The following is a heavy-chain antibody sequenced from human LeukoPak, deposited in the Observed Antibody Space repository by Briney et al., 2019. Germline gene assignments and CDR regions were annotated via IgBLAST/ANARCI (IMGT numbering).Heavy chain of an antibody. D-gene: IGHD6-19*01. CDR2: IIPIFGTA. J-gene: IGHJ4*02. CDR1: GGTFSSYA. CDR3: ARERDTGWYFGY. V-gene: IGHV1-69*13. Sequence: ASVKVSCKASGGTFSSYAISWVRQAPGQGLEWMGGIIPIFGTANYAQKFQGRVTITADESTSTAYMELSSLRSEDTAVYYCARERDTGWYFGYWGQGTLVTVSS.